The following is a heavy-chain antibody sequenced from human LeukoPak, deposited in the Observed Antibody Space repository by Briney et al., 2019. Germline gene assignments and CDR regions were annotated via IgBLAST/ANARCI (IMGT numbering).Heavy chain of an antibody. Sequence: PGGSLRLSCAASGFTFSSYAMHWVRQAPGQGLEYVSSISTNGDRTHYANSVKGRFTISRDNSKNTVYLQMGTLRADDMAVYYCARGYCSGGDCNSWPARDAFDIWGQGTVVTVSS. D-gene: IGHD2-15*01. CDR1: GFTFSSYA. V-gene: IGHV3-64*01. J-gene: IGHJ3*02. CDR2: ISTNGDRT. CDR3: ARGYCSGGDCNSWPARDAFDI.